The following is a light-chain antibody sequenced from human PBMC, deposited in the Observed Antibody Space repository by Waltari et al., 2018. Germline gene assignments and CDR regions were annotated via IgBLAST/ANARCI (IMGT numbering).Light chain of an antibody. CDR2: VAS. CDR3: QKYGSSPRWT. Sequence: EIVLTQSPGTLSLSPGERATLSCRASQSVSSSYLAWYQQKPGQAPRLLIYVASSRATGIPDRFSGSGSGTDFTLTISRLEPEDFAVYYCQKYGSSPRWTFGQGTKVEIK. J-gene: IGKJ1*01. CDR1: QSVSSSY. V-gene: IGKV3-20*01.